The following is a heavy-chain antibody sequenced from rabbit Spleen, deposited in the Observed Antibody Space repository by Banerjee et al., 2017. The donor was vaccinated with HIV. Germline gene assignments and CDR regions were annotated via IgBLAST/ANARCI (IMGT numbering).Heavy chain of an antibody. D-gene: IGHD8-1*01. CDR3: ARDGTGGSYFAL. CDR1: GFTLSSYY. Sequence: QLKESGGGLVQPGGSLKLSCKASGFTLSSYYTNWVRQAPGKGLEWIGYIDPVFGITYYANWVNGRFSISRENAQNTVFLQMTSLTAADTATYFCARDGTGGSYFALWGPGTLVTVS. CDR2: IDPVFGIT. V-gene: IGHV1S7*01. J-gene: IGHJ6*01.